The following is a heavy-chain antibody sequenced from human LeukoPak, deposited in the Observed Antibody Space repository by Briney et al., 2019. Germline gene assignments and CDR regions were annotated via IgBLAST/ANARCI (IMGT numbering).Heavy chain of an antibody. Sequence: GGSLRLSCAASGFTFSSYEMNWVRQAPGKGLEWVSYISSSGSTIYYADSVKGRFTISRDNAKNSLYLQINSLRAEDTAVYYCAELGITMVGGVWGKGTTVTISS. CDR2: ISSSGSTI. CDR1: GFTFSSYE. V-gene: IGHV3-48*03. J-gene: IGHJ6*04. D-gene: IGHD3-10*02. CDR3: AELGITMVGGV.